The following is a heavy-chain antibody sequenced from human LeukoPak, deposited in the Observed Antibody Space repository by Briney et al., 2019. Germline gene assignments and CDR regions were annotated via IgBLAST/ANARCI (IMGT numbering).Heavy chain of an antibody. CDR3: AREARGSGRDFDY. J-gene: IGHJ4*02. D-gene: IGHD1-26*01. CDR1: GLSFSDFY. Sequence: GGSLRLSCAASGLSFSDFYMSWIRQAPGMGLEWISYIGTRSNPIYYADSVKGRFTISRYDAKNSPYLQVNSLRDEDTAVYFCAREARGSGRDFDYWGQGILVTVSS. V-gene: IGHV3-11*01. CDR2: IGTRSNPI.